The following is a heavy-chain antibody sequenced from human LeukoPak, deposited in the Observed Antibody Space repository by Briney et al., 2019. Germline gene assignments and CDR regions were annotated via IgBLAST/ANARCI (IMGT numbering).Heavy chain of an antibody. CDR3: ARWGRSWDVAY. D-gene: IGHD3-16*01. J-gene: IGHJ4*02. V-gene: IGHV3-7*01. Sequence: EGSLRLSCAASGFTFSSYWMTWVRQAPGKGLEWVASINQDGSQKYSVDSVKGRFTISRDNAKNSVHLQMNSLRVEDTAVYYCARWGRSWDVAYWGQGNLVTVSS. CDR1: GFTFSSYW. CDR2: INQDGSQK.